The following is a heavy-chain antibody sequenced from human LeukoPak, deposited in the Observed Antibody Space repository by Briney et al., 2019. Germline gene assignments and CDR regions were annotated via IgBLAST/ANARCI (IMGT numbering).Heavy chain of an antibody. J-gene: IGHJ4*02. CDR3: ARVEDLSGPDY. Sequence: GASVKVSCKASGGTFSSYAISWVRQAPGQGLEWMGGIIPILGIANYAQKFQGRVTITADKSTSTAYMELSSLRSEDTAVYYCARVEDLSGPDYWGQGTLVTVSS. CDR2: IIPILGIA. V-gene: IGHV1-69*10. CDR1: GGTFSSYA. D-gene: IGHD1-14*01.